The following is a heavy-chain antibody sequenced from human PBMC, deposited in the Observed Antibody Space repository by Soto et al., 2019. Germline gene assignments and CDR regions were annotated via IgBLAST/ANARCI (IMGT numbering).Heavy chain of an antibody. CDR1: GGSISSSSYY. V-gene: IGHV4-39*01. J-gene: IGHJ4*02. CDR3: ASRYGDYHYFDY. D-gene: IGHD4-17*01. Sequence: SETLSLTCTVSGGSISSSSYYGGWFRQPPGKGLEWIGSIYYSGSTYYNPSLKSRVTISVDTSKNQFSLKLSSVTAADTAVYYCASRYGDYHYFDYWGQGTLVTVSS. CDR2: IYYSGST.